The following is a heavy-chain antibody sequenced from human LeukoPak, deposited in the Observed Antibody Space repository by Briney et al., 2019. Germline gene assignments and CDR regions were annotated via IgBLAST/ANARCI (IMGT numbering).Heavy chain of an antibody. Sequence: ASVKVSCKASGYTFTSYGISWVRQAPGQGLEWMGWISAYNGNTNYAQKLQGRVTMTTDTSTSTAYMELRSLRSDDTAVYYCARDLGNWYGSGSYYKMLSYYYYGMDVWGQGTTVTVSS. CDR2: ISAYNGNT. CDR1: GYTFTSYG. CDR3: ARDLGNWYGSGSYYKMLSYYYYGMDV. V-gene: IGHV1-18*01. D-gene: IGHD3-10*01. J-gene: IGHJ6*02.